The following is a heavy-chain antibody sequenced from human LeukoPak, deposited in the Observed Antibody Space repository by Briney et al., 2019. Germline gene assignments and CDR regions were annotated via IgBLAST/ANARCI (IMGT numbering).Heavy chain of an antibody. V-gene: IGHV3-7*03. CDR3: ARGRYSGTTYYFDY. CDR1: GFTFSTSW. D-gene: IGHD5-12*01. J-gene: IGHJ4*02. Sequence: GGSLRLSCAASGFTFSTSWMSWVRQVPGKGLEWVANIRKDGSETYYVDSVKGRFTISRDNAKNSLYLQMNSLRAEDTAMYYCARGRYSGTTYYFDYWGQGTLVTVSS. CDR2: IRKDGSET.